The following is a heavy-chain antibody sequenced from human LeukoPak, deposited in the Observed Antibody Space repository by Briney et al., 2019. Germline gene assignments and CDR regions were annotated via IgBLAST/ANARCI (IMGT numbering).Heavy chain of an antibody. Sequence: PGVSLRLRWAASGFTLSDYYMSWIRQAPWKGLEWISYTSNRGSTIDYADSVKGRFTISRDNAKNSRYLQMNSLRAEDTAVYYCARVRPPSKIPPHRPGGYYYMDVWGKGTTVTVSS. J-gene: IGHJ6*03. D-gene: IGHD1-14*01. CDR3: ARVRPPSKIPPHRPGGYYYMDV. V-gene: IGHV3-11*04. CDR1: GFTLSDYY. CDR2: TSNRGSTI.